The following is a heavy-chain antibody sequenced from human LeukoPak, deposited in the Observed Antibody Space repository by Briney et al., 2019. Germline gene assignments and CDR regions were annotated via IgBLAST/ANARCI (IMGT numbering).Heavy chain of an antibody. CDR3: AKAWLGGYDWYYFDY. CDR2: ISYDGSKK. J-gene: IGHJ4*02. V-gene: IGHV3-30*18. Sequence: GGSLRLSCAASGFTFSSYGMHWVRQAPGKGLEWVAVISYDGSKKYYADSVKGRFTISRDNSKNTLYLQMNSLRAEDTAVYYCAKAWLGGYDWYYFDYWGQGTLVTVSS. CDR1: GFTFSSYG. D-gene: IGHD5-12*01.